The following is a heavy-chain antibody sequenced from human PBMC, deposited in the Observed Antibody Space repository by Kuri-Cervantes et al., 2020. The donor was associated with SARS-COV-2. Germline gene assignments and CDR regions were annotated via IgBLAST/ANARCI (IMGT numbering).Heavy chain of an antibody. CDR3: VRIRAATVIADY. J-gene: IGHJ4*02. CDR1: GFSFSTSAVG. D-gene: IGHD4-11*01. CDR2: IDWDDDK. V-gene: IGHV2-70*11. Sequence: SGPTLVKPTETLTLTCTFSGFSFSTSAVGVGWLRQPPGKALEWLARIDWDDDKYYKTSLNTRLSISKDTSKDQVVLTMTNMDPVDTATYYCVRIRAATVIADYWGQGTLVTVSS.